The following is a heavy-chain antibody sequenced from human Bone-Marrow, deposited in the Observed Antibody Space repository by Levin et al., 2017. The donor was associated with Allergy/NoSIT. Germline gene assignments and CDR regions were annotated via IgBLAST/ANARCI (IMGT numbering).Heavy chain of an antibody. V-gene: IGHV3-11*01. D-gene: IGHD3-3*01. CDR1: GFTFSDYY. CDR3: ARSRDYREYDFWSGYYTY. Sequence: GESLKISCAASGFTFSDYYMSWIRQAPGKGLEWVSYISSSGSTIYYADSVKGRFTISRDNAKNSLYLQMNSLRAEDTAVYYCARSRDYREYDFWSGYYTYWGQGTLVTVSS. CDR2: ISSSGSTI. J-gene: IGHJ4*02.